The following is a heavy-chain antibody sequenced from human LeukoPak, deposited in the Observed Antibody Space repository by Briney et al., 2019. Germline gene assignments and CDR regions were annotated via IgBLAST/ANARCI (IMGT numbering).Heavy chain of an antibody. V-gene: IGHV3-15*01. CDR3: TTDLIAVRFRNNDY. CDR1: GFTFSNAW. D-gene: IGHD3-3*01. J-gene: IGHJ4*02. CDR2: IKSKTDGGTT. Sequence: PGGSLRLSCAASGFTFSNAWMSWVRQAPGKGLEWVGRIKSKTDGGTTDYAAPVKGRFTISRDDSKNTLYLRMNSLKTEDTAVYYCTTDLIAVRFRNNDYWGQGTLVTVSS.